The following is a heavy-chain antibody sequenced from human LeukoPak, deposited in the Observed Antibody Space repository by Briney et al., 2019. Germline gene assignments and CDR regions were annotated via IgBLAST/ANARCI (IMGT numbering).Heavy chain of an antibody. CDR2: ISYSGST. CDR1: GGSINSYY. CDR3: AGATNFDY. V-gene: IGHV4-59*01. J-gene: IGHJ4*02. Sequence: PSETLSLTCTVSGGSINSYYWSWIRQPPGKGLEWIGYISYSGSTNYNPSLKSRVTVSVDTSKSQFSLRLSSVTAADTAVYYCAGATNFDYWGQGALVTVSS.